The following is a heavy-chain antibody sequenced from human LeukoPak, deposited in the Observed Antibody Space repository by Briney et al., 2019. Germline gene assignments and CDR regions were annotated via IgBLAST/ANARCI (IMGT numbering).Heavy chain of an antibody. Sequence: ASVKVSCKVSGYTLTESSMHWVRQAPGKGLEWMRGFDPKDGETIYAQKFQGRVTMTEDTSTDTDYMEQSILRSEDTAVYYCATISRGDCSSTSCFDAFDIWGQGTMVTVSS. CDR2: FDPKDGET. V-gene: IGHV1-24*01. D-gene: IGHD2-2*01. CDR3: ATISRGDCSSTSCFDAFDI. CDR1: GYTLTESS. J-gene: IGHJ3*02.